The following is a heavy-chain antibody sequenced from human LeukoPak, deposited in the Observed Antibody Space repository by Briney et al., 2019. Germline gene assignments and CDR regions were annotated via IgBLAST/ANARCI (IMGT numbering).Heavy chain of an antibody. V-gene: IGHV4-34*01. CDR2: INHSGST. Sequence: SETLSLTCAVYGGSFSGYYWSWIRQPPGKGLEWIGEINHSGSTNYNPSLKSRVTISVDTSKNQFSLKLSSVTAADTAVYYCARDSLERTGSFDYWGQGTLVTVSS. J-gene: IGHJ4*02. D-gene: IGHD1-1*01. CDR1: GGSFSGYY. CDR3: ARDSLERTGSFDY.